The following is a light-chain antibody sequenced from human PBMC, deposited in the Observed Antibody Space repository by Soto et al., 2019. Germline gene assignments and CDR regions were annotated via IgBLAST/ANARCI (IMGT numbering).Light chain of an antibody. J-gene: IGKJ1*01. CDR2: GAS. V-gene: IGKV3D-15*01. CDR3: QQYNKWPRT. Sequence: EIVRAQSPATLSVSPGERTTLSCRASQSVNIHLAWYQQKPDPAPRLLIYGASASATGIPAKFSGSGSGTEFTLTISSLQSEDFAVYYCQQYNKWPRTFGQGTKVDIK. CDR1: QSVNIH.